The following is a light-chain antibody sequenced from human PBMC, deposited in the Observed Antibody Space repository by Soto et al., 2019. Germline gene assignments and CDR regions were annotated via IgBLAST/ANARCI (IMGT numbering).Light chain of an antibody. CDR3: QQYGSSGT. J-gene: IGKJ1*01. CDR1: QSVNSRF. Sequence: EIVLTQSPGTLSLSPGEGATFSCRASQSVNSRFLAWYQQRPGQAPRLLIYGASSRATGIPDRFSGSGSGTDFTLTISRLEPEDFAVYYCQQYGSSGTFGQGTKVDI. CDR2: GAS. V-gene: IGKV3-20*01.